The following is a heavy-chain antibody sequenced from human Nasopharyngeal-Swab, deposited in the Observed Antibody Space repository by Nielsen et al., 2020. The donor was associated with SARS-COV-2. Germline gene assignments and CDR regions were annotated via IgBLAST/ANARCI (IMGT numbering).Heavy chain of an antibody. CDR3: TRDRVFYYDSSGRKEFEY. D-gene: IGHD3-16*01. Sequence: GESLKISCAASGFTFSDYYMSWIRQAPGKGLEWVSYISSSSSYTNYADSVKSRFTISRDKSKNTLYLQMNNLRAEDTAVYYCTRDRVFYYDSSGRKEFEYWGQGTRVTVSS. J-gene: IGHJ4*02. V-gene: IGHV3-11*06. CDR2: ISSSSSYT. CDR1: GFTFSDYY.